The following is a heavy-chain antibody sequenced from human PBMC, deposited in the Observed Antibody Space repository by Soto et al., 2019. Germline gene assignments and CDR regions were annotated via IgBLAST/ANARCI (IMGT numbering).Heavy chain of an antibody. D-gene: IGHD2-15*01. Sequence: QVQLVESGGGVVQPGRSLRLSCEASGFTFSSYGMHWVRQAPGKGLEWVAVIWYDGSNKYYADSVKGRFTISRDNSKNTLYLQMNSLRAEDTAVYYCASEYCRGGSCYYFGMDVWGQGTTVTVSS. J-gene: IGHJ6*02. V-gene: IGHV3-33*01. CDR1: GFTFSSYG. CDR3: ASEYCRGGSCYYFGMDV. CDR2: IWYDGSNK.